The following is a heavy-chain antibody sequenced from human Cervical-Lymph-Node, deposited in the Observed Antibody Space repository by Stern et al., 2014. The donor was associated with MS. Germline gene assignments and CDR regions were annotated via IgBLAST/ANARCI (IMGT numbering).Heavy chain of an antibody. J-gene: IGHJ6*02. Sequence: VQLVESGGGVVQPGRSLRLSCAASGFNLSSYGMHWVRQAPGKGLEWVAVISYDGSNKYYADSVKGRFTISRDNSKNTLYLQMNSLRAEDTAVYYCAKDQDIVVVPAAMDYYGMDVWGQGTTVTVSS. V-gene: IGHV3-30*18. CDR2: ISYDGSNK. CDR1: GFNLSSYG. CDR3: AKDQDIVVVPAAMDYYGMDV. D-gene: IGHD2-2*01.